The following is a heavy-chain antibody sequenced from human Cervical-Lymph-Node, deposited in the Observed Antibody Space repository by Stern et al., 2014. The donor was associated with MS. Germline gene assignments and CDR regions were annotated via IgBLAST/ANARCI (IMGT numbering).Heavy chain of an antibody. Sequence: QVQLQESGPGLVKPSQTLSLTCTVSGGSISSGDYYWSWIRQTPGKCLEWIGYIYDSGSTYYNPSLKSRVPISVDTSKNQFSLTAADTAVYYCDRDWDYCSSTSCYRYAFDIWGQGTMVTVSS. J-gene: IGHJ3*02. D-gene: IGHD2-2*01. CDR2: IYDSGST. V-gene: IGHV4-30-4*01. CDR1: GGSISSGDYY. CDR3: DRDWDYCSSTSCYRYAFDI.